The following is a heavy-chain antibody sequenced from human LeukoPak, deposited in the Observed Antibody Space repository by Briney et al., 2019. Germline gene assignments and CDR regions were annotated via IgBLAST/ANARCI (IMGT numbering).Heavy chain of an antibody. CDR2: IYYSGST. J-gene: IGHJ5*02. CDR1: GGSISSHY. D-gene: IGHD3-22*01. V-gene: IGHV4-59*11. CDR3: ARTSYYDSSGYYSGISSFDP. Sequence: PSETLSLTCTVCGGSISSHYWSWIRQPPGKGLEWIGYIYYSGSTNYNPSLKSRVTISVDTSKNQFSLKLSSVTAADTAVYYCARTSYYDSSGYYSGISSFDPWGQGTLVTVSS.